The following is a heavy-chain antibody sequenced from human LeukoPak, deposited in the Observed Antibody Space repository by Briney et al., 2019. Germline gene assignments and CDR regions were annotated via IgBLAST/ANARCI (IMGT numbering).Heavy chain of an antibody. CDR1: GYTLTELS. CDR3: ATGVVVTAILDY. CDR2: FDPEEGET. V-gene: IGHV1-24*01. Sequence: GASVKVSCKVSGYTLTELSMHWVRQAPGKGLEWMGGFDPEEGETIYAQKFQGRVTMTEDTSTDTAYMELSSLRSEDTAVYYCATGVVVTAILDYWGQGTLVTVSS. D-gene: IGHD2-21*02. J-gene: IGHJ4*02.